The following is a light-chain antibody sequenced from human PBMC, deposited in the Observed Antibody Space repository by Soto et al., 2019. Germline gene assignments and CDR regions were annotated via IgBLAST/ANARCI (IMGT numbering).Light chain of an antibody. CDR3: QPYNNWRT. V-gene: IGKV3-15*01. J-gene: IGKJ2*01. CDR2: GAS. CDR1: QSVSSN. Sequence: EIVMTQSPATLSVSPGERATLSCRASQSVSSNLAWNQQKPGQAPRLLIYGASTRATGVPARFSGSGSGTEFTLTISSLQSEDLEVYYCQPYNNWRTFGKGTKLEI.